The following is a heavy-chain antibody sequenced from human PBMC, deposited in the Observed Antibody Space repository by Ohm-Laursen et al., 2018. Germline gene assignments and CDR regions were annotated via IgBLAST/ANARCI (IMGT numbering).Heavy chain of an antibody. CDR2: IYSSGST. J-gene: IGHJ4*02. Sequence: GTLSLTCTVSGGSINNYYWSWIRQPPGKGLEWIGYIYSSGSTNYNPSLKSRVTISVDTSKNYFSLKLSSVTAADTAVYYCARVDYYYDSSGYPTLGPFDYWGQGTLVTVSS. CDR3: ARVDYYYDSSGYPTLGPFDY. CDR1: GGSINNYY. V-gene: IGHV4-59*01. D-gene: IGHD3-22*01.